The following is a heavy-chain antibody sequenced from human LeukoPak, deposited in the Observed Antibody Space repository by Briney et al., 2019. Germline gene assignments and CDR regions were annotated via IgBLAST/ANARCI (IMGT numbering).Heavy chain of an antibody. J-gene: IGHJ3*02. V-gene: IGHV4-30-2*01. Sequence: PSETLSLTCTVSGGSISSGGYFWSWIRQPPGKGLEWIGYIYHSGSTYYNPSLKSRVTISVDRSKNQFSLKLSSVTAADTAVHYCARDVGSSPLSVAFDIWGQGTVVTVSS. D-gene: IGHD6-6*01. CDR3: ARDVGSSPLSVAFDI. CDR2: IYHSGST. CDR1: GGSISSGGYF.